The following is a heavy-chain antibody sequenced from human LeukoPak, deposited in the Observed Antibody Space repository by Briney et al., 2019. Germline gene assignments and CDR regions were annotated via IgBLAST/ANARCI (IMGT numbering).Heavy chain of an antibody. D-gene: IGHD3-9*01. CDR3: ARDRDYDILTGYPSGMDG. CDR1: GGTFSSYA. J-gene: IGHJ6*04. Sequence: SVKVSCKASGGTFSSYAISWVQQAPGQGLEWMGGIIPIFGTANYAQKFQGRVTITADESTSTAYMELSSLRSEDTAVYYCARDRDYDILTGYPSGMDGWGKGTTVTVSS. CDR2: IIPIFGTA. V-gene: IGHV1-69*13.